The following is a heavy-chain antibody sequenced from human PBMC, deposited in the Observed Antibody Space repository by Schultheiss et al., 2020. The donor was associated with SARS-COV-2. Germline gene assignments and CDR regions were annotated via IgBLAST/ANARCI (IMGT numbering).Heavy chain of an antibody. D-gene: IGHD6-19*01. CDR2: ITYDGSNK. CDR1: GFTFSSYG. V-gene: IGHV3-30*18. Sequence: GGSLRLSCAASGFTFSSYGMHWVRQAPGKGLEWVAFITYDGSNKYYADSVKGRFTISRDNSKNTLYLQMNSLRAEDTAVYYCAKSGSSGWSYYYYYYGMDVWGQGTTVTVSS. J-gene: IGHJ6*02. CDR3: AKSGSSGWSYYYYYYGMDV.